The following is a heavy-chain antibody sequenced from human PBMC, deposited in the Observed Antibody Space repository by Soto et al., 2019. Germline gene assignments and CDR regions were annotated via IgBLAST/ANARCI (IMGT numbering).Heavy chain of an antibody. V-gene: IGHV5-51*01. CDR3: ARHHGSPGSYFGLDV. Sequence: GESLKISCKGSGYSFAGYWITWVRQMPGKGLEWMGIIYPGDSDTRYSPSFQGQVTISADKSISTAYLQWSSLKASDTAMYYCARHHGSPGSYFGLDVWGQGTTVTVSS. CDR2: IYPGDSDT. J-gene: IGHJ6*02. CDR1: GYSFAGYW. D-gene: IGHD6-13*01.